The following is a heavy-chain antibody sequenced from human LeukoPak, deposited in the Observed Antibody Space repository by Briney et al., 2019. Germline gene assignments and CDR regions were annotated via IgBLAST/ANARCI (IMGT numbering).Heavy chain of an antibody. J-gene: IGHJ4*02. CDR2: IYYSGST. V-gene: IGHV4-39*07. CDR1: GGSISSGSYY. CDR3: TRVLGIVPYYFDY. D-gene: IGHD2-8*01. Sequence: SQTLSLTCTVSGGSISSGSYYWGWVRQPPGKGLEWIANIYYSGSTYYNPSLRTRVTISVDTSKNQFSLNLSSVTAADTAVYYCTRVLGIVPYYFDYWGQGTLVTVSS.